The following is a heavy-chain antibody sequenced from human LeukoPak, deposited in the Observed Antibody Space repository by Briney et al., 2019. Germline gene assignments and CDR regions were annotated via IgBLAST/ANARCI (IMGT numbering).Heavy chain of an antibody. CDR2: IKSKTDGGTT. CDR3: TTDPLLWFGTTFPDY. V-gene: IGHV3-15*01. Sequence: GGSLRLSCAASGFTINSYAMTWVRQAPGKGLEWVGRIKSKTDGGTTDYAAPVKGRFTISRDDSKNTLHLQMNSLKTEDTAVYYCTTDPLLWFGTTFPDYWGQGTLVTVSS. J-gene: IGHJ4*02. CDR1: GFTINSYA. D-gene: IGHD3-10*01.